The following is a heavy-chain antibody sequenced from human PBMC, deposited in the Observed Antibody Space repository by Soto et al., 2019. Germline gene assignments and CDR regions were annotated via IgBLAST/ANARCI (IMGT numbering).Heavy chain of an antibody. D-gene: IGHD3-9*01. CDR1: GNPFMGHY. CDR3: ARDRLANWFDP. J-gene: IGHJ5*02. V-gene: IGHV4-59*11. Sequence: SCKTSGNPFMGHYIHWLRQAPGQGFEWLGYIYYSGSTNYNPSLKSRVTISVDTSKNQFSLKLSSVTAADTAVYYCARDRLANWFDPWGQGTLVTVSS. CDR2: IYYSGST.